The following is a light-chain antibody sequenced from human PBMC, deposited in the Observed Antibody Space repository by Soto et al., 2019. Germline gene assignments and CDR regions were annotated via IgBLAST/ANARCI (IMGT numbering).Light chain of an antibody. V-gene: IGLV2-14*01. Sequence: QSVLSQPASVSGSPGQSITISCTGTSSDVGGYNYVSWYQQHPGKAPKLMIYDVSNRPSGVSNRFSGSKSGNTASLTISGLQAEDEADYYCSSYTSSSTPHVVFGGGTKVTVL. CDR2: DVS. CDR1: SSDVGGYNY. J-gene: IGLJ2*01. CDR3: SSYTSSSTPHVV.